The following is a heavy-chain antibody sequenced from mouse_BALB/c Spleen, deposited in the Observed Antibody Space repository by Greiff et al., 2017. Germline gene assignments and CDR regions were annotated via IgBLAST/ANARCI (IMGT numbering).Heavy chain of an antibody. CDR2: ISSGGSYT. CDR3: ARHDYDVGWFAY. CDR1: GFTFSSYA. J-gene: IGHJ3*01. V-gene: IGHV5-9-3*01. D-gene: IGHD2-4*01. Sequence: EVKLVESGGGLVKPGGSLKLSCAASGFTFSSYAMSWVRQTPEKRLEWVATISSGGSYTYYPDSVKGRFTISRDNAKNTLYLQMSSLRSEDTAMYYCARHDYDVGWFAYWGQGTLVTVSA.